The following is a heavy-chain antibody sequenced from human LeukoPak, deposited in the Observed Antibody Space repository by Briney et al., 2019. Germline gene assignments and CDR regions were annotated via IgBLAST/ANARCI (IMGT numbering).Heavy chain of an antibody. V-gene: IGHV3-48*01. J-gene: IGHJ6*02. CDR1: GFTFSSYA. CDR2: ISSSSSTI. CDR3: ARNSAGDYYYYGMDV. Sequence: GGSLRLSCAASGFTFSSYAMSWVRQAPGKGLEWVSYISSSSSTIYYADSVKGRFTISRDNAKNSLYLQMNSLRAEDTAVYYCARNSAGDYYYYGMDVWGQGTTVTVSS. D-gene: IGHD2/OR15-2a*01.